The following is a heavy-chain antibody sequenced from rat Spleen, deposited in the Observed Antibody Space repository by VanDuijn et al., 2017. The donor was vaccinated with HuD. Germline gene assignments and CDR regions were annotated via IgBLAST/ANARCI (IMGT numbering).Heavy chain of an antibody. J-gene: IGHJ4*01. CDR2: IVTSGGTT. V-gene: IGHV5-27*01. CDR3: TTVVLDA. CDR1: GFTFSNYD. Sequence: EVQLVESGGGLVQPGRSLKLSCAASGFTFSNYDMAWVRQAPTKGLEWVASIVTSGGTTYYRDSVKGRFTVSRDNAKSTLYLQMDSLRSEDTATYYCTTVVLDAWGQGASVTVSS.